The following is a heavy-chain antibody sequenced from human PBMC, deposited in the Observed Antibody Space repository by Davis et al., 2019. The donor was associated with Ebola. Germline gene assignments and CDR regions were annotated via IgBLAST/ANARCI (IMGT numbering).Heavy chain of an antibody. J-gene: IGHJ4*02. CDR2: INQGGGET. CDR1: GFTFSNYL. Sequence: GESLKISCAASGFTFSNYLMNWVRQAPGEGLEWVANINQGGGETYYEDSMRGRFTISRDNAKHSLFLQMNSLRAEDTAVYYCARGHYYDNSGYVGHWGQGTLVTVSS. V-gene: IGHV3-7*03. D-gene: IGHD3-22*01. CDR3: ARGHYYDNSGYVGH.